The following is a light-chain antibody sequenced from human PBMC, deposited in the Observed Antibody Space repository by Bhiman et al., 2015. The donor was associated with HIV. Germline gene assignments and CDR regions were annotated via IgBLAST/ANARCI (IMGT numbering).Light chain of an antibody. V-gene: IGLV1-50*01. CDR1: SSNIGAGYD. Sequence: QLVLTQPPSVSGAPGQRVTISCTGSSSNIGAGYDVHWYQQLPGTAPKLLMYGNNNRPSGVPDRFSGSKSGTSASLGISGLRSEDEAEYFCAAWDDSLTGHVVFGGGTKLTVL. CDR2: GNN. CDR3: AAWDDSLTGHVV. J-gene: IGLJ2*01.